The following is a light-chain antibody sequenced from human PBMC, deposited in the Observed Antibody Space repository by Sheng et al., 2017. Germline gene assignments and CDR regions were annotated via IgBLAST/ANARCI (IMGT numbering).Light chain of an antibody. J-gene: IGLJ2*01. CDR3: SSYTGSNTVL. CDR2: DVS. CDR1: ASDVGGYNY. V-gene: IGLV2-14*03. Sequence: QSALTQPASVSGSPGQSITIACTGTASDVGGYNYVSWYQHHPGRAPQLIIYDVSNRPSGVSNRFSGSKSGNTASLTISGLQAEDEADYYCSSYTGSNTVLFGGGTKLTVL.